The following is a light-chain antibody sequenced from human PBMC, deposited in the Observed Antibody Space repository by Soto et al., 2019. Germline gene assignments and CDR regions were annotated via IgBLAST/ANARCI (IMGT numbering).Light chain of an antibody. J-gene: IGLJ1*01. CDR1: SSNIGNNA. V-gene: IGLV1-36*01. CDR3: AAWDDSLNGSL. CDR2: YDD. Sequence: QSVLTQPPSVSEAPRQRVTISCSGSSSNIGNNAVNWYQQLPGKAPKLLIYYDDLLPSGVSDRFSGSKSGTSASLAISGLQSEDVADYYCAAWDDSLNGSLFGTGTKLTVL.